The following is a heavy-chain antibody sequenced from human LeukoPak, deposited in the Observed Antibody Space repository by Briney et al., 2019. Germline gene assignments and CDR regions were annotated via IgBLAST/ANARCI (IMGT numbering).Heavy chain of an antibody. V-gene: IGHV4-59*04. CDR1: GGSISSYY. D-gene: IGHD5-12*01. CDR3: ASGLGHIVATILQTPPLSGFD. Sequence: PSETLSLTYTVSGGSISSYYWSWIRQPPGKGLEWIGSIYHSGSTYYNPSLKSRVTISVDTSKNQFSLKLSSVTAADTAVYYCASGLGHIVATILQTPPLSGFDWGQGTLVTVSS. CDR2: IYHSGST. J-gene: IGHJ4*02.